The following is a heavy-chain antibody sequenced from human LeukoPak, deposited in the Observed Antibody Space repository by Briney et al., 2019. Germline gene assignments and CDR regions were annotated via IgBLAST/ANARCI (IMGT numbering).Heavy chain of an antibody. V-gene: IGHV3-23*01. D-gene: IGHD6-13*01. J-gene: IGHJ4*02. Sequence: GGSLRLSCAAPGFTFSSYAMSWVRQAPGKGLEWVSAISGSGGSTYYADSVKGRFTISRDNSKNTLYLQMNSLRAEDTAVYYCVKDNEYSSSWYDYWGQGTLVTVSS. CDR3: VKDNEYSSSWYDY. CDR1: GFTFSSYA. CDR2: ISGSGGST.